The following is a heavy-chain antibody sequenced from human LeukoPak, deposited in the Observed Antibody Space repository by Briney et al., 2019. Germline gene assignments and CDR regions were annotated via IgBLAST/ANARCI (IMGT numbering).Heavy chain of an antibody. CDR3: AAEAVAGPIFY. V-gene: IGHV4-61*02. D-gene: IGHD6-19*01. Sequence: PSETLSLTCTVSGGSISSGSYYWSWIRQPAGTGLEWIGRIYTSGSTNYNPSLKSRVTISVDTSKNQFSLKLSSVTAADTAVYYCAAEAVAGPIFYWGQGTLVTVSS. J-gene: IGHJ4*02. CDR2: IYTSGST. CDR1: GGSISSGSYY.